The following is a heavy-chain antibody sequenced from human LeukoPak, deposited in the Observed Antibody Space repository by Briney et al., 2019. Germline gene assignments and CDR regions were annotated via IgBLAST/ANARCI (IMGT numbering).Heavy chain of an antibody. CDR1: GGSISSSSYY. J-gene: IGHJ2*01. Sequence: NPSETLSLTCTVSGGSISSSSYYWGWIRQPPGKGLEWIGSIYYSGSTYYNPSLKSRVTISVDTSKNQFSLKLSSVTAADTAVYYCASETRITMIEGDWYFDLWGRGTLVTVSS. V-gene: IGHV4-39*01. CDR3: ASETRITMIEGDWYFDL. CDR2: IYYSGST. D-gene: IGHD3-22*01.